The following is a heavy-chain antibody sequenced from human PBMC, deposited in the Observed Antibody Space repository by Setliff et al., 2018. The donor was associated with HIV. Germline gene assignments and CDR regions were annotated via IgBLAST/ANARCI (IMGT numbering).Heavy chain of an antibody. J-gene: IGHJ3*02. CDR3: ARHGHFYNSSSSDAFDI. CDR2: VSYSGST. Sequence: TLSLTCNVSGGSISTYYWSWIRQPPGKGLEWLGYVSYSGSTNFNPSLESRLAMSVDMSKNHFSLKLRSVTAADTAVYYCARHGHFYNSSSSDAFDIWGHGTMVTVSS. CDR1: GGSISTYY. D-gene: IGHD6-19*01. V-gene: IGHV4-59*08.